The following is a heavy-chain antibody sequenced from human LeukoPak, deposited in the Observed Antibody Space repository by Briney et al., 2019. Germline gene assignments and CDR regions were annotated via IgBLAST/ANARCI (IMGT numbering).Heavy chain of an antibody. Sequence: PSETLSLTCTVSGGSVSSGSYYWSWTRQSPGKGLEYIGCMYYRGSNKYSPSLKSRVTISVDTSKNQFSLRLSSVTAADTAVYYCARGGLELPDSWGQGTLVTVSS. CDR2: MYYRGSN. J-gene: IGHJ4*02. CDR1: GGSVSSGSYY. V-gene: IGHV4-61*01. CDR3: ARGGLELPDS. D-gene: IGHD1-26*01.